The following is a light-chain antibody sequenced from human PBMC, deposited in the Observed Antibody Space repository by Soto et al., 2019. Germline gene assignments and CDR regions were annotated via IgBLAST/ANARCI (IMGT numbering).Light chain of an antibody. CDR2: AVS. Sequence: QSVLTQPASVSGSPGQSITISCSGTSSDVGSYDHVAWYQQFPGKTPKLMIYAVSNRPSGVSNRFSGSKSGNTASLTISGLQAEDEADYYCISYTGSNWRVFGTGTKVTVL. J-gene: IGLJ1*01. V-gene: IGLV2-14*01. CDR3: ISYTGSNWRV. CDR1: SSDVGSYDH.